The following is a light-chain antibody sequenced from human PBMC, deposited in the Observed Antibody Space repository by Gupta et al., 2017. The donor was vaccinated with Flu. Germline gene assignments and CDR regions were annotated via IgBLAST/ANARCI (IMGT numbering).Light chain of an antibody. CDR2: GAS. J-gene: IGKJ2*03. V-gene: IGKV3-20*01. Sequence: IVLTQSAGNLSLSQGERTTLSCRASQRVSSSYLAWYQQKPGQTPRLLIYGASRRATGIPDRFSGSGSGTDFTLTINRLEPEDFAVYYCQQYGSSPYSFGQGTKLEIK. CDR1: QRVSSSY. CDR3: QQYGSSPYS.